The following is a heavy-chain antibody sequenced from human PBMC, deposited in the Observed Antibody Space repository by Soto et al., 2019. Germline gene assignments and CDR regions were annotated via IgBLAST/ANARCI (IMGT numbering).Heavy chain of an antibody. J-gene: IGHJ6*02. V-gene: IGHV3-7*03. CDR3: ARDHLILPAHDFFYGSDV. Sequence: PVGSLRLSCEVSGFTFSMYSMSWVRQSPGKGLEWVAKIPQDGVDGHYADSVKGRCTISRDNGENSLYLQLNNLRAEDAAVYYCARDHLILPAHDFFYGSDVWGRGATVTVSS. D-gene: IGHD2-21*02. CDR1: GFTFSMYS. CDR2: IPQDGVDG.